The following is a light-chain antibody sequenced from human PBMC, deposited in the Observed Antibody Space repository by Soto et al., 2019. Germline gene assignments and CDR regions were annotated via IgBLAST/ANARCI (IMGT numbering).Light chain of an antibody. CDR2: YDS. V-gene: IGLV3-21*04. J-gene: IGLJ3*02. Sequence: SYVLTQPPSVSVAPGKTARITCGGNNIGSKSVHWYQQKPGQAPVLVIYYDSDRPSGIPERFSGSNSGNTATLTISRVEAGDEADYYCQVWDSSSPNWVFGGGTKLTVL. CDR1: NIGSKS. CDR3: QVWDSSSPNWV.